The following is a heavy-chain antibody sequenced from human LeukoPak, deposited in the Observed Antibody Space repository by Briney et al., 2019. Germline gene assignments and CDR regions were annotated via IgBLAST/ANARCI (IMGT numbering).Heavy chain of an antibody. J-gene: IGHJ4*02. CDR1: GFTFSSYA. CDR2: ISGSGGST. Sequence: GGSLRLSCAASGFTFSSYAMSWVRQAPGKGLEWVSAISGSGGSTYYADSVKGRFTISRDNSKNTLYLQMDSLRAEDTAVYYCAKDLENPDLGIFDYWGQGTLVTVSS. CDR3: AKDLENPDLGIFDY. D-gene: IGHD7-27*01. V-gene: IGHV3-23*01.